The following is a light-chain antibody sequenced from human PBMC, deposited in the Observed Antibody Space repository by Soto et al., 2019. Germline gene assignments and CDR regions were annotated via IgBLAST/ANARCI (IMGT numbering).Light chain of an antibody. CDR1: SSDVGSFDS. J-gene: IGLJ1*01. CDR2: DVS. V-gene: IGLV2-14*01. CDR3: ISLTPSSTLV. Sequence: QSALTQPASVSGSPGQPITISCTGTSSDVGSFDSVAWYQHNPGKAPKLMIYDVSNRPSGVSSRFSGSKSGNTASLSISGLQTEDEANYYCISLTPSSTLVFGTGTKLTDL.